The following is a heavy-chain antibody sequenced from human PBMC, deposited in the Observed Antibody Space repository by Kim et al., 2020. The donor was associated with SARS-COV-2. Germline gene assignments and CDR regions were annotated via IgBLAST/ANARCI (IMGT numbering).Heavy chain of an antibody. CDR3: ARGGGTATYFDY. D-gene: IGHD5-18*01. CDR2: INHSGST. CDR1: GGSFSGYY. J-gene: IGHJ4*02. V-gene: IGHV4-34*01. Sequence: SETLSLTCAVYGGSFSGYYWSWIRQPPGKGLEWIGEINHSGSTNYNPSLKSRVTISVDTSKNQFSLKLSSVTAADTAVYYCARGGGTATYFDYWGQGTLV.